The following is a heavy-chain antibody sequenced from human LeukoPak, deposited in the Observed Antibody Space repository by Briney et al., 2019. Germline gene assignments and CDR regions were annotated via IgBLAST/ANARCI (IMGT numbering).Heavy chain of an antibody. CDR2: IYYSGYT. V-gene: IGHV4-38-2*02. D-gene: IGHD3-10*01. CDR3: AKHYMGSSYNRGLDY. Sequence: SETLSLTCTVSGYSISSGYYWGWIRQPPGKGLEWIGTIYYSGYTYYNPSLESRVTISVDTSKNQFSLKLSSVTAADTAIYYCAKHYMGSSYNRGLDYWGQGTLVTVSS. J-gene: IGHJ4*02. CDR1: GYSISSGYY.